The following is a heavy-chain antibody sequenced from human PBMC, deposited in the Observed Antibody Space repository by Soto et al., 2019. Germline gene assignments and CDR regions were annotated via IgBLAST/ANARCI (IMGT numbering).Heavy chain of an antibody. D-gene: IGHD1-20*01. CDR2: IYSGGST. CDR1: GFTVSSNY. V-gene: IGHV3-53*01. CDR3: ARDAGYSITGRYYYYYGMDV. J-gene: IGHJ6*02. Sequence: EVQLVESGGGLIQPGGSLRLSCAASGFTVSSNYMSWVRQAPGKGLEWVSVIYSGGSTYYADSVKGRFTISRDNSKNTLYLQMNSLRAEDTAVYHCARDAGYSITGRYYYYYGMDVWGQGTTVTVSS.